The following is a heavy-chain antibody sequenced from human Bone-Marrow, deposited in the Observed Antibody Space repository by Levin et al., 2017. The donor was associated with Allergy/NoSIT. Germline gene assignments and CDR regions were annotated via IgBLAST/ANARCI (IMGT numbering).Heavy chain of an antibody. CDR2: IYWDDEK. CDR1: GFSLRPSGMG. J-gene: IGHJ5*02. CDR3: AHRPPGGYNWNNNWFDP. V-gene: IGHV2-5*02. Sequence: SGPTLVKPTQTLTLTCSFSGFSLRPSGMGVGWFRPPPGKALEWLTLIYWDDEKRYSPSLKSRLTITKDTSKNQVVLTMTNMDTVDTATYYCAHRPPGGYNWNNNWFDPWGQGTLVIVSS. D-gene: IGHD1/OR15-1a*01.